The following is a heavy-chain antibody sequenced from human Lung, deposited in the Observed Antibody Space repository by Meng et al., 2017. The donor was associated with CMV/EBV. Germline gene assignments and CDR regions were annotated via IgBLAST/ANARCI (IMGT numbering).Heavy chain of an antibody. CDR3: VRMKTDETTFKNYYYGMDV. CDR1: GGSFSGYY. V-gene: IGHV4-34*01. Sequence: SETXSLXXAVYGGSFSGYYWSWIRQPPGKGLEWIGEINHSGSTVYNPSLKSRVTISVDTSKKQFSLKLSSVTAADTAVYYCVRMKTDETTFKNYYYGMDVWGQGXTVTVSS. CDR2: INHSGST. J-gene: IGHJ6*02. D-gene: IGHD1-1*01.